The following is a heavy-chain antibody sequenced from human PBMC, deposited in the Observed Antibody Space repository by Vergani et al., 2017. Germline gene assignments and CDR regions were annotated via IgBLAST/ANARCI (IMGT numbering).Heavy chain of an antibody. D-gene: IGHD6-19*01. CDR2: ISTTSDTI. CDR3: ARSLVAGKGGY. J-gene: IGHJ4*02. V-gene: IGHV3-48*01. Sequence: EVQLVESGGDLVQPGGSLRLSCAASGLTFSSYSMNWVRQAPGKGREWISYISTTSDTIYYADSVRGRFTISRDNAKNSLYLEMNSLRVEDTAVYFCARSLVAGKGGYWGQGTRVAVSS. CDR1: GLTFSSYS.